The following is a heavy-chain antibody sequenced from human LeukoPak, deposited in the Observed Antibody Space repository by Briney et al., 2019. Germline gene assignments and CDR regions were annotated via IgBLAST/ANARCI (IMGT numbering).Heavy chain of an antibody. D-gene: IGHD4-23*01. J-gene: IGHJ4*02. CDR3: AKDSWITPRTFHFDY. V-gene: IGHV3-30*04. Sequence: GGSLRLSCAASGFTFSSYAMHWVRQAPGKGLEWVAVISYDGSNKYYADSVKGRFTISRDNSKNTLYLQMNSLRAEDTAVYYCAKDSWITPRTFHFDYWGQGTLVTVSS. CDR1: GFTFSSYA. CDR2: ISYDGSNK.